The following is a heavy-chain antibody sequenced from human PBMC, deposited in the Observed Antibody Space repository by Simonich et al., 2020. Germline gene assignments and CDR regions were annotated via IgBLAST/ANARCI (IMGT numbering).Heavy chain of an antibody. CDR3: ASSKLATIDY. CDR2: INPNSGGT. CDR1: GYTFTGYY. J-gene: IGHJ4*02. Sequence: QVQLVQSGAEVKKPGASVKVSCKASGYTFTGYYMHWVRQAPGQGLEWMGWINPNSGGTNDAQKFQGRVNMTRDTSISTAYMELSRLRSDDTAVYYCASSKLATIDYWGQGTLVTVSS. D-gene: IGHD5-12*01. V-gene: IGHV1-2*02.